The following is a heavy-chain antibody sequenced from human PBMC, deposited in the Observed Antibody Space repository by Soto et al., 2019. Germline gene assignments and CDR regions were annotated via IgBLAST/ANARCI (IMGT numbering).Heavy chain of an antibody. D-gene: IGHD3-10*01. CDR1: GGTFSSYA. CDR2: IIPIFGTA. V-gene: IGHV1-69*01. J-gene: IGHJ6*02. CDR3: ARAVRGVRASYYYYYYGMDV. Sequence: QVQLVQSEAEVKKPGSSVKVSCKASGGTFSSYAISWVRQAPGQGLEWMGGIIPIFGTANYAQKFQGRVTITADESTSTAYMELSSLRSEDTAVYYCARAVRGVRASYYYYYYGMDVWGQGTTVTVSS.